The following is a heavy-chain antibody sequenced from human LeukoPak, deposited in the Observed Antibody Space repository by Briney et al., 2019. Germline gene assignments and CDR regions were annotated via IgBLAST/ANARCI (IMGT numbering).Heavy chain of an antibody. Sequence: GGSLRLSCAASGFTFSGYAMHWVRQAPGKGLEWVAVISCDGSNKYYADSVKGRFTISRDNSKNTLYLQMNSLRAEDTAVYYCARAKDSNYVHWFDPWGQGTLVTVSS. V-gene: IGHV3-30*01. J-gene: IGHJ5*02. CDR3: ARAKDSNYVHWFDP. D-gene: IGHD4-11*01. CDR1: GFTFSGYA. CDR2: ISCDGSNK.